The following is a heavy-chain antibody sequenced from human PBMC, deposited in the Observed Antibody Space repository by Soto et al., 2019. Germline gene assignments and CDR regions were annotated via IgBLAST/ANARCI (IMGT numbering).Heavy chain of an antibody. CDR3: ARGHDFWSGFSYFDY. V-gene: IGHV4-61*01. CDR2: IYYSGST. Sequence: NPSETLSLTCTVSGGSVSSGSHYWSWIRQPPGKRLEWVGYIYYSGSTNYNPSLQSRVTISVDTSKNQFSLKLNSVTAADTAVYYCARGHDFWSGFSYFDYWGQGTLVTVS. J-gene: IGHJ4*02. D-gene: IGHD3-3*01. CDR1: GGSVSSGSHY.